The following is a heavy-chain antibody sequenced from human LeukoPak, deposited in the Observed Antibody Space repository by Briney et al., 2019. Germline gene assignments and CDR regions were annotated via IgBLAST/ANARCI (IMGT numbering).Heavy chain of an antibody. CDR3: ARDYCNSTSCLFDY. CDR1: GYTFTSYA. D-gene: IGHD2-2*01. CDR2: INAGNGNT. Sequence: RASVKVSCKASGYTFTSYAMHWVRQAPGQRLEWMGWINAGNGNTKYSQKFQGRVTITRDTSASTAHMDLSRLRSDDTAVYYCARDYCNSTSCLFDYWGQGTLVTVSS. J-gene: IGHJ4*02. V-gene: IGHV1-3*01.